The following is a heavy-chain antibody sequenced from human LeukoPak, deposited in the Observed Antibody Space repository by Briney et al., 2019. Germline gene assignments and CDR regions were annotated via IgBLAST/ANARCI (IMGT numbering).Heavy chain of an antibody. D-gene: IGHD6-6*01. CDR1: GFTFSSYA. J-gene: IGHJ4*02. CDR2: ISGSGGST. V-gene: IGHV3-23*01. CDR3: AKVPVTYSSSSHFDY. Sequence: PGGSLRLSCVASGFTFSSYAMSWVRQAPGKGLEWVSAISGSGGSTYYADSVKGRFTISRDNSKNTLYLQMNSLRAEDTAVYYCAKVPVTYSSSSHFDYWGQGTLVTVSS.